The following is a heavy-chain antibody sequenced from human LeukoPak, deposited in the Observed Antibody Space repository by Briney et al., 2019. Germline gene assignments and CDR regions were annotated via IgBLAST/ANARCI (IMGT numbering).Heavy chain of an antibody. CDR2: IYSGGST. D-gene: IGHD1-26*01. V-gene: IGHV3-66*01. CDR3: ARDAGWGELLDY. Sequence: PGGSLRLSCAASGFTFDDYAMHWVRQAPGKGLEWVSVIYSGGSTYYADSVKGRFTISRDNSKNTLYLQMNSLRAEDTAVYYCARDAGWGELLDYWGQGTLVTVSS. J-gene: IGHJ4*02. CDR1: GFTFDDYA.